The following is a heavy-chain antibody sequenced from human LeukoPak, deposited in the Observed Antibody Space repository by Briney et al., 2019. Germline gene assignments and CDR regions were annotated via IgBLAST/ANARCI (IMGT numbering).Heavy chain of an antibody. J-gene: IGHJ4*02. V-gene: IGHV3-7*01. CDR3: ARDGVMGESRGYDY. CDR1: GFNFNNYW. CDR2: IKQDGSEK. Sequence: GGSLRLSCAACGFNFNNYWMGWAPQAPGKGLEGVANIKQDGSEKYYVDSVKGRFNISKDNAKNSLYLQMNSLRAEDTAVYYCARDGVMGESRGYDYWGQGTLVTVSS. D-gene: IGHD3-16*01.